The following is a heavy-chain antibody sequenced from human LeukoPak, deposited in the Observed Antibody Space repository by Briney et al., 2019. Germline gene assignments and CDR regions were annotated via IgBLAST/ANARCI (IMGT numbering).Heavy chain of an antibody. D-gene: IGHD1-26*01. V-gene: IGHV1-46*01. Sequence: ASVKVSCKAFGYTFTRYYMHWVRQAPGQGLEWMGIINPSGGSTNYAQKFQGRVTMTRDMSTSTVYMELTSLRFEDTAVYYCARGAHVRYYRGAFDIWGQGTMVTVSS. CDR1: GYTFTRYY. CDR2: INPSGGST. CDR3: ARGAHVRYYRGAFDI. J-gene: IGHJ3*02.